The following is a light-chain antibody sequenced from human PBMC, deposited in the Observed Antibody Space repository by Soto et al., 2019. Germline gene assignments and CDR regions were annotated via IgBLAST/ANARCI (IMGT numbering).Light chain of an antibody. CDR2: KIS. V-gene: IGKV2-24*01. CDR3: LKATHFPIT. Sequence: DIVMTQTPLSSPVTLGQPASISCRSSQSLEPSGGNTYLSWLQQRPGQPPRLLIYKISDRFSGAQDRFGGRGAGTNFTLKINRVEAEEAGVYNCLKATHFPITFGRGTRLELK. CDR1: QSLEPSGGNTY. J-gene: IGKJ5*01.